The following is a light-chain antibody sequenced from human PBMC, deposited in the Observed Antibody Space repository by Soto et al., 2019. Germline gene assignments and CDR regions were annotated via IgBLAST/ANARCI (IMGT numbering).Light chain of an antibody. CDR3: QQYGSSPT. CDR2: AAS. V-gene: IGKV3-20*01. CDR1: QSVSSSY. Sequence: EIVLTQSPGTLSLSLGERATLSSRASQSVSSSYLAWYQQKPGQAPRLLIYAASSRATGIPDRFSGSGSGTDFTLTISRLEPEDFAVYYCQQYGSSPTFGQGTKVDI. J-gene: IGKJ1*01.